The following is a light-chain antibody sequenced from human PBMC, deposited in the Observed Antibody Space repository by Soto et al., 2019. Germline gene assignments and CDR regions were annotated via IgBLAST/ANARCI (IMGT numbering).Light chain of an antibody. CDR3: QQYNSYPLT. V-gene: IGKV1-5*01. CDR1: QSISSW. Sequence: DIQMTQSHSILPASLGDRVTITCRASQSISSWLDWYXXKKGKXXKXLIYDASSLESGVPSRFSGSESGTEVTITISSLQPDDFETYYGQQYNSYPLTFGGGTKVDIK. J-gene: IGKJ4*01. CDR2: DAS.